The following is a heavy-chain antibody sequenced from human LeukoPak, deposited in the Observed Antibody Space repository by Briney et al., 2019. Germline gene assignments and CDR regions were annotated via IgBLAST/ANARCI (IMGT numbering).Heavy chain of an antibody. V-gene: IGHV3-21*01. CDR3: ASWGYSSSWTDAFDI. CDR2: ISSSSSYI. CDR1: GFTLSSYS. J-gene: IGHJ3*02. D-gene: IGHD6-13*01. Sequence: GGSLRLSCAAFGFTLSSYSMNWVRQAPGKGLEWVSSISSSSSYIYYADSVKGRFTISRDNAKNSLYLQMNSLRAEDTAVYYCASWGYSSSWTDAFDIWGQGTMVTVSS.